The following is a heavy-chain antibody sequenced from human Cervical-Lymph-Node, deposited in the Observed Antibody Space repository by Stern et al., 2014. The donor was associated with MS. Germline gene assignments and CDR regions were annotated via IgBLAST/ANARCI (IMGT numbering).Heavy chain of an antibody. Sequence: QMQLVQSGAEVKKSGASVKVSCKGFGHTLTETSIHWVRQAPGKGHEWMGGFDPEAGETGETIYAQNFQARVTMTEYTSTETAYMELSNLTSDDTAIYYCATMRGNWGQGTLVIVS. CDR3: ATMRGN. D-gene: IGHD3-10*01. CDR1: GHTLTETS. CDR2: FDPEAGETGET. V-gene: IGHV1-24*01. J-gene: IGHJ4*02.